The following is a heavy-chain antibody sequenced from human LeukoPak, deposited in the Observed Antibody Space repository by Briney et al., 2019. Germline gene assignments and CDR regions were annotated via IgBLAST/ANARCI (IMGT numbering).Heavy chain of an antibody. CDR1: GYTFTSYD. J-gene: IGHJ5*02. CDR3: ARGTYEDMGSSSNWFDP. D-gene: IGHD6-6*01. Sequence: ASVKVSCKSSGYTFTSYDINWVRQATGQGLEWMGWMNPNSGNTGYAQKFHGRVTITRNTSISTAYMELSSLRSEDTAVYYCARGTYEDMGSSSNWFDPWGQGTLVTVSS. V-gene: IGHV1-8*03. CDR2: MNPNSGNT.